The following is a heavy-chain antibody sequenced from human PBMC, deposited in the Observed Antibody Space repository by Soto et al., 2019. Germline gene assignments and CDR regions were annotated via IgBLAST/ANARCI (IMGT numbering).Heavy chain of an antibody. V-gene: IGHV4-34*01. D-gene: IGHD6-13*01. CDR2: INHSGNT. CDR1: GGSFSNYY. Sequence: QVQLQQWGAGLLKPSETLSLTCAVYGGSFSNYYWSWIRQPPGKGLEWMGEINHSGNTNYNPSLKSXXTXSXXTSKNQFALKLSSVTAADTAVYYCARAGGTYATHYWGQGTLVTVSS. J-gene: IGHJ4*02. CDR3: ARAGGTYATHY.